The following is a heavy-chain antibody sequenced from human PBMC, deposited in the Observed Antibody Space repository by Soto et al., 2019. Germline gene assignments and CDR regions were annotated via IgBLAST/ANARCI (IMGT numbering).Heavy chain of an antibody. CDR3: ARDGITIFGVVIIHYYYGMDV. CDR2: IIPIFGTA. CDR1: GGTFSSYA. D-gene: IGHD3-3*01. Sequence: SVKVSCKASGGTFSSYAISWVRRAPGQGLEWMGGIIPIFGTANYAQKFQGRVTITADESTSTAYMELSSLRSEDMAVYYCARDGITIFGVVIIHYYYGMDVWGQGTTVTVSS. J-gene: IGHJ6*02. V-gene: IGHV1-69*13.